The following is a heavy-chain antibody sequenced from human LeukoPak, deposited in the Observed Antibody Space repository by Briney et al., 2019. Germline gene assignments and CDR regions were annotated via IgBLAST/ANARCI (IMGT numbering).Heavy chain of an antibody. CDR1: GYTFTSYD. CDR2: MNPNSGNT. D-gene: IGHD1-26*01. CDR3: ATSSGSYSSCGFDY. Sequence: ASVKVSCKASGYTFTSYDINWVRQATGQGLEWMGWMNPNSGNTGYAQKFQGRVTMTRDTSTSTVYMELSSLRSEDTAVYYCATSSGSYSSCGFDYWGQGTLVTVSS. V-gene: IGHV1-8*02. J-gene: IGHJ4*02.